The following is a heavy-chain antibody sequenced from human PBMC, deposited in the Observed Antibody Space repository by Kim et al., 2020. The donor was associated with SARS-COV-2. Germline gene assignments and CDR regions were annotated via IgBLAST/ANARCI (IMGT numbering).Heavy chain of an antibody. CDR2: ISYDGSNK. D-gene: IGHD3-10*01. V-gene: IGHV3-30*18. CDR1: GFTFSSYG. CDR3: AKGGYGSGSYLNWFDP. Sequence: GGSLRLSCAASGFTFSSYGMHWVRQAPGKGLEWVAVISYDGSNKYYADSVKGRFTISRDNSKNTLYLQMNSLRAEDTAVYYCAKGGYGSGSYLNWFDPWGQGTLVTVSS. J-gene: IGHJ5*02.